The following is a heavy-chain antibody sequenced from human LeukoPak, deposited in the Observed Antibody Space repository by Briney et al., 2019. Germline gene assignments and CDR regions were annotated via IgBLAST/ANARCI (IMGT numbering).Heavy chain of an antibody. J-gene: IGHJ3*02. V-gene: IGHV4-39*07. Sequence: SETLSLTCTVSGGSISSYNWGWIRQPPGKGLEWIGSIYHSGSTYYNPSLKSRVTIAVETSKNQFSLKLSSVTAADKAVYYCARSCRILDIVATIRARLGGNGFDIWGQGTMVTVSS. D-gene: IGHD5-12*01. CDR3: ARSCRILDIVATIRARLGGNGFDI. CDR2: IYHSGST. CDR1: GGSISSYN.